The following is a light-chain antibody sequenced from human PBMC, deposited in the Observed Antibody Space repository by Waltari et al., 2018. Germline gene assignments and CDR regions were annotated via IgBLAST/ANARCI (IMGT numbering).Light chain of an antibody. CDR1: QSLRHLNGSNY. J-gene: IGKJ2*01. Sequence: EIVMIQSPLSLSVTPGEPASIPCRSTQSLRHLNGSNYLDWYLQKPGQSPNLLIYLGSSRASGVPGRFTGSGSGTDFTLLISRVEADDVGVYYCMQARQTPFTFGQGTKLEI. V-gene: IGKV2-28*01. CDR3: MQARQTPFT. CDR2: LGS.